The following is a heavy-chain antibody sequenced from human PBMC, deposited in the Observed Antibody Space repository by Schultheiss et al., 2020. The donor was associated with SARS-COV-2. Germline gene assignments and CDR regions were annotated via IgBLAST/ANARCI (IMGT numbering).Heavy chain of an antibody. V-gene: IGHV1-2*02. J-gene: IGHJ4*02. CDR3: AIPGAYAGTYFDY. CDR1: GYTFISYF. CDR2: INPNSGGT. D-gene: IGHD2-2*01. Sequence: ASVKVSCKASGYTFISYFMHWVRQAPGQGLEWMGWINPNSGGTNYAQKFQGRVTMTSDTSISTAYMELSRLRTDDTAVYYCAIPGAYAGTYFDYWGQGTLVTVSS.